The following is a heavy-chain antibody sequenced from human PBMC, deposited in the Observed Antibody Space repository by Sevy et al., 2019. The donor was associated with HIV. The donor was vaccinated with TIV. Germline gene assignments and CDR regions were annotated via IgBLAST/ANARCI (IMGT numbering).Heavy chain of an antibody. Sequence: GGSLRLSCAASGFILSDYHIDWFRQAPGRGLEWIGRTRNKPNSHITEYAASGKGGFTVSSDDPKNSLYLQRNSLKTEDTAVYYCVRDVSGTSRSYWGQGTLVTVSS. D-gene: IGHD1-26*01. CDR1: GFILSDYH. CDR2: TRNKPNSHIT. J-gene: IGHJ4*02. V-gene: IGHV3-72*01. CDR3: VRDVSGTSRSY.